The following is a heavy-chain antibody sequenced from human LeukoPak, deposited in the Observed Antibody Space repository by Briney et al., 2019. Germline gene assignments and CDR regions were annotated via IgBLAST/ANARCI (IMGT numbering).Heavy chain of an antibody. CDR2: IRSKANSYAT. CDR1: GFTFSGSA. CDR3: TIPPGYDSSGYYLNWFDP. D-gene: IGHD3-22*01. J-gene: IGHJ5*02. V-gene: IGHV3-73*01. Sequence: GGSLRLSCAASGFTFSGSAMHWVRQASGKGLEWVGRIRSKANSYATAYAASVKGRFTISRDDSKNTAYLQMNSLKTEDTAVYYCTIPPGYDSSGYYLNWFDPWGQGTLVTVSS.